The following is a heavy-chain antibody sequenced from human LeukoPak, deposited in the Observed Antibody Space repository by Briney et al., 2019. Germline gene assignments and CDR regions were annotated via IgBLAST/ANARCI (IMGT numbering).Heavy chain of an antibody. V-gene: IGHV3-13*04. CDR1: GFTFSNYA. CDR2: ISAAGNT. Sequence: GGSLRLSCAASGFTFSNYAMHWVRQATGKGLEWVSAISAAGNTNYPGSVKGRFTISREKAKNSFYLQMSCLRAGDTAVYYCARAPDYCPACFQYWGQGTLVTVSS. J-gene: IGHJ1*01. D-gene: IGHD4/OR15-4a*01. CDR3: ARAPDYCPACFQY.